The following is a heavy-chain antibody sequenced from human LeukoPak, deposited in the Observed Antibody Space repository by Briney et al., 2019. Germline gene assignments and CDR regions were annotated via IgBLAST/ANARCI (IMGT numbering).Heavy chain of an antibody. CDR3: ARGRSECSGGSCYSSRYGMDV. CDR2: IIPIFGTA. CDR1: GGTFSSYA. V-gene: IGHV1-69*13. J-gene: IGHJ6*02. D-gene: IGHD2-15*01. Sequence: ASVKVSCKASGGTFSSYAISWVRQAPGQGLEWMGGIIPIFGTANYAQKFQGRVTITADESTSTAYMELSSLRSEDTAVYYCARGRSECSGGSCYSSRYGMDVWGQGTTVTVSS.